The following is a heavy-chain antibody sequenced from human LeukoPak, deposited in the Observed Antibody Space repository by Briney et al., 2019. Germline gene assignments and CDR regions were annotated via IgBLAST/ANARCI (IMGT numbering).Heavy chain of an antibody. CDR2: INHSGST. J-gene: IGHJ4*02. CDR3: ARATWGSYRYPPHFDY. CDR1: GGSFSGYY. D-gene: IGHD3-16*02. V-gene: IGHV4-34*01. Sequence: SETLSLTCAVYGGSFSGYYWSWIRQPPGKGLEWIGEINHSGSTNYNPSLKSRVTISVDTSKSQFSLKLSSVTAADTAVYYCARATWGSYRYPPHFDYWGQGTLVTVSS.